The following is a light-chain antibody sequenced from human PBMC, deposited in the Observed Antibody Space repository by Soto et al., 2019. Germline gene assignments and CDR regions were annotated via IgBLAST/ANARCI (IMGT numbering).Light chain of an antibody. CDR2: KAS. J-gene: IGKJ1*01. Sequence: DIKMNQSPSTLSASVGDRVTITCRASQSINSWLAWYQQKPGKAPKLLINKASSLEGGVPSRFSGSDSGTEFTLTIASLQPDDFATYYCQQYSRFPWTFGQGTKVDI. CDR1: QSINSW. CDR3: QQYSRFPWT. V-gene: IGKV1-5*03.